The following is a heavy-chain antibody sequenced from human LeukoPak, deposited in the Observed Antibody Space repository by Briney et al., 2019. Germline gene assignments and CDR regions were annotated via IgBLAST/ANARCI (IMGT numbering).Heavy chain of an antibody. CDR3: ARTTGDNAFDI. D-gene: IGHD7-27*01. Sequence: SETLSPTCAVYSGSFSGYYWSWIRQPPGKGLEWIGEINHSGSTNYNPSLKSRVTISVDTSKNQFSLKLSSATAADTAVYYCARTTGDNAFDIWGQGTMVTVSS. J-gene: IGHJ3*02. V-gene: IGHV4-34*01. CDR1: SGSFSGYY. CDR2: INHSGST.